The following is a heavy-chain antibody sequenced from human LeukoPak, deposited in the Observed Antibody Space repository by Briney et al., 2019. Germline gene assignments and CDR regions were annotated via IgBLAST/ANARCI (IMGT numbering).Heavy chain of an antibody. CDR1: GFTFDDYA. CDR3: AKGPLNYGDPDFDY. D-gene: IGHD4-17*01. CDR2: ISWNSGSI. V-gene: IGHV3-9*01. J-gene: IGHJ4*02. Sequence: GGSLRLSCAASGFTFDDYAMHWVRQAPGKGLEWVSGISWNSGSIGYADSVKGRFTISRDNAKNSLYLQMNSLRAEDTALYYCAKGPLNYGDPDFDYWGQGTLVTVSS.